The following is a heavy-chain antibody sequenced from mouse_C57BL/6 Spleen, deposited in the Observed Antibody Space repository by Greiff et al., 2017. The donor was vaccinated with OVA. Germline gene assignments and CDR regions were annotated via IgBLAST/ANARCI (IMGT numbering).Heavy chain of an antibody. CDR1: GYTFTSYW. D-gene: IGHD2-4*01. CDR2: IDPSDSYT. CDR3: ATIYYDYDVGYFDV. V-gene: IGHV1-59*01. Sequence: VQLQQPGAELVRPGTSVKLSCKASGYTFTSYWMHWVKQRPGQGLEWIGVIDPSDSYTNYNQKFKGKATLTVDTSSSTAYMQLSSLTSEDSAVYYCATIYYDYDVGYFDVWGTGTTVTVSS. J-gene: IGHJ1*03.